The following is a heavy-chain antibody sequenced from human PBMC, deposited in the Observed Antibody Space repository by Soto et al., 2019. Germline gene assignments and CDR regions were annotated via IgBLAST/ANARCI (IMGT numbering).Heavy chain of an antibody. CDR3: GKDPNGDYVGAFDI. CDR1: GFTFSRYA. D-gene: IGHD4-17*01. V-gene: IGHV3-23*01. CDR2: IGANGGAP. J-gene: IGHJ3*02. Sequence: PGGSLRLSCAASGFTFSRYAMSWVRPAPGKGLEWVAGIGANGGAPYHADSVKGRFTISRDNSKNTLYLQMNSLRPDDTALYYCGKDPNGDYVGAFDICGQGTMVTVSS.